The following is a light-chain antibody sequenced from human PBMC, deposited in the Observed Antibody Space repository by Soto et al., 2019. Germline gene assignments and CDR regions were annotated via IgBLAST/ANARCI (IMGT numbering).Light chain of an antibody. CDR2: GTS. J-gene: IGKJ3*01. V-gene: IGKV3-20*01. Sequence: DIVLTQSPGTLSLSPGERATLSCRASQSVSSTSLAWYQQKPGQAPRLLIYGTSTRATGIPDRFSGSGSGTDFTLNISRLEPEDVAVYYCQQYGSSLFTFGPGTKVDIK. CDR3: QQYGSSLFT. CDR1: QSVSSTS.